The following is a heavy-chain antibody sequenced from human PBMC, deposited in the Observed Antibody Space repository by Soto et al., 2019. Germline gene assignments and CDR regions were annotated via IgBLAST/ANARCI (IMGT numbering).Heavy chain of an antibody. Sequence: LRLSCSASGFTFSSYAMSWVRQSPGEGLEWASSVNDSGDRTYYADSVKGRFTISRDNSKNTLYLQMNTLRAEDTALYYCVRDPQSSGWSYNWYDPWGQGTRVTVSS. CDR1: GFTFSSYA. V-gene: IGHV3-23*01. CDR3: VRDPQSSGWSYNWYDP. CDR2: VNDSGDRT. D-gene: IGHD6-19*01. J-gene: IGHJ5*02.